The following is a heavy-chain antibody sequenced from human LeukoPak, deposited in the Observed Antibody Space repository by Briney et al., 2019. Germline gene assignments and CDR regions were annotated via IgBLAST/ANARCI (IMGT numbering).Heavy chain of an antibody. CDR1: GFTFSRHS. CDR3: ARCSGGWSDY. D-gene: IGHD6-19*01. J-gene: IGHJ4*01. Sequence: GGTLRLLCAASGFTFSRHSMNWVSHAPGRGLEWVKTITSSSCYIYYAESVKRRFTISRDDAKHSLYRQMKSLSAGDAAVFYCARCSGGWSDYWGQGTLVTVSS. V-gene: IGHV3-21*01. CDR2: ITSSSCYI.